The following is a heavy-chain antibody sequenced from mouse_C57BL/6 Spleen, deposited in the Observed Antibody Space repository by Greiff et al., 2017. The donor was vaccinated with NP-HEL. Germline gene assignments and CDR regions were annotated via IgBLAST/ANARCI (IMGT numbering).Heavy chain of an antibody. Sequence: DVMLVESGGGLVKPGGSLKLSCAASGFTFSSYAMSWVRQTPEKRLEWVATISDGGSYTYYPDNVKGRFTISRDNAKNNLYLQMSHLKSEDTAMYYCARGLYYDYDEGSFYAMDYWGQGTSVTVSS. CDR1: GFTFSSYA. D-gene: IGHD2-4*01. J-gene: IGHJ4*01. CDR2: ISDGGSYT. CDR3: ARGLYYDYDEGSFYAMDY. V-gene: IGHV5-4*03.